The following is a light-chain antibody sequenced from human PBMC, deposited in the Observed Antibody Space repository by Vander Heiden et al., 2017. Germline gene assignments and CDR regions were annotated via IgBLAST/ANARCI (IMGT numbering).Light chain of an antibody. J-gene: IGKJ3*01. CDR3: QQDDSYPRT. V-gene: IGKV1-8*01. Sequence: QSPSSFSASTGDRVTITCRASQGISSYLAWYQQKPGKAPKLLIYAASTLQSGVPSRFSGSGSGTDFTLTISCLQSEDFATYYCQQDDSYPRTFGHGTKVDIK. CDR2: AAS. CDR1: QGISSY.